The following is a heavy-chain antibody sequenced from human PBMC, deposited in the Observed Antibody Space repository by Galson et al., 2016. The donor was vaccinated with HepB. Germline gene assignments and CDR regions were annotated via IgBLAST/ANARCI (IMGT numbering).Heavy chain of an antibody. Sequence: SLRLSCAASGFTFSSYWVSWVRQAPGKGLEWVANIKQDGSEKYYVDSVKGRFTISRDNAKNSLYLQMNSLRAEDTAVYYCARRGRGSGSYFYWGQGTLVTVSS. J-gene: IGHJ4*02. CDR3: ARRGRGSGSYFY. CDR2: IKQDGSEK. V-gene: IGHV3-7*01. D-gene: IGHD1-26*01. CDR1: GFTFSSYW.